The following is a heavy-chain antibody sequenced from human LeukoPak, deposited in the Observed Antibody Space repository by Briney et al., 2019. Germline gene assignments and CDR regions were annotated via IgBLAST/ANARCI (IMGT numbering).Heavy chain of an antibody. CDR2: INHSGST. D-gene: IGHD2-2*01. CDR3: ARAVPAASAPFDY. V-gene: IGHV4-34*01. CDR1: GGSFSGYY. Sequence: SETLSLTCAVYGGSFSGYYWSWIRQPPGKGLEWIGEINHSGSTNYNPSLKSRVTISVDTSKNQFSLKLSSVTAADTAVYYCARAVPAASAPFDYWGQGTLVTVSS. J-gene: IGHJ4*02.